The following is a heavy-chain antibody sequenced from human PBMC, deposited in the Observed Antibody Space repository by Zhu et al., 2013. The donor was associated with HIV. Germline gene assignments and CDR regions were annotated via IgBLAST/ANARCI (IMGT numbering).Heavy chain of an antibody. D-gene: IGHD6-6*01. CDR2: INPDGGRT. CDR1: GYTFTSYY. CDR3: PTSPSGCGXPTKVFYYYTLDV. Sequence: QVQLVQSGAEVKKPGAAVKVSCKATGYTFTSYYIHWVRQAPGQGLEWMGMINPDGGRTDYAQKFQGRVIMARDTSTSTVYMELSSLRSDDASVFYVPTSPSGCGXPTKVFYYYTLDVWGQG. V-gene: IGHV1-46*01. J-gene: IGHJ6*02.